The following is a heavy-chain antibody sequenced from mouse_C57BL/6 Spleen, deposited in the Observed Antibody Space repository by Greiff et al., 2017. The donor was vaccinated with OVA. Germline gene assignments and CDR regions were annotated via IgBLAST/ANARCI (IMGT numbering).Heavy chain of an antibody. J-gene: IGHJ1*03. CDR2: IYPSDSET. D-gene: IGHD2-10*01. CDR1: GYTFTSYW. V-gene: IGHV1-61*01. Sequence: QVQLQQPGAELVRPGSSVKLSCKASGYTFTSYWMDWVKQRPGQGLEWIGNIYPSDSETHYNQKFKDKATLTVDKSSSTAYMQLSSLTSEDSAVYYCARKGLLRYFEVWGTGTTVTVSS. CDR3: ARKGLLRYFEV.